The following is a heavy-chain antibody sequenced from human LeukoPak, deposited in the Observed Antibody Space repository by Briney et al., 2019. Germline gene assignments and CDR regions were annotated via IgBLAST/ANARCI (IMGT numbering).Heavy chain of an antibody. D-gene: IGHD3-10*01. CDR1: GGSFSGYY. CDR3: ARRMVRGVIMAYNWFDP. Sequence: SETLSLTCAVYGGSFSGYYWSWIRQPPGKGLEWIGEINHSGSTNYNPSLKSRVTISVDTSKNQFSLKPSSVTAADTAVYYCARRMVRGVIMAYNWFDPWGQGTLVTVSS. CDR2: INHSGST. V-gene: IGHV4-34*01. J-gene: IGHJ5*02.